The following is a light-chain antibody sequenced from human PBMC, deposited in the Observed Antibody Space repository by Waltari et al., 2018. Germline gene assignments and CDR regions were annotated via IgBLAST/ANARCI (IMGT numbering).Light chain of an antibody. J-gene: IGKJ4*01. V-gene: IGKV4-1*01. CDR3: QQYFSTPPVT. CDR2: WAS. CDR1: QSVLYSSNNKNY. Sequence: DLVMTQSPDSLAVSLGERAPINCKSSQSVLYSSNNKNYLAWYQQKSGQPPKLLIYWASTRESGVPDRFSGSGSGTDFTLTISSLQAEDVAVYYCQQYFSTPPVTFGGGTKVEIK.